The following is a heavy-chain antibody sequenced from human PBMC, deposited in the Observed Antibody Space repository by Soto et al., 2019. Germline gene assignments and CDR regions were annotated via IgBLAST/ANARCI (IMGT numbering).Heavy chain of an antibody. CDR1: GYTFNSHG. J-gene: IGHJ6*01. D-gene: IGHD1-26*01. CDR3: ARGPGGATKPYYYYAMDV. V-gene: IGHV1-18*04. Sequence: QVPLVQSGGEVKKPGTSVKVSCKASGYTFNSHGISWVRQAPGQGLEWMGWINTYSGKTNYAQKFQGRVTMTTTTPTNTTYLELRSLRSGDTAVYCCARGPGGATKPYYYYAMDVWGQGTPITVSS. CDR2: INTYSGKT.